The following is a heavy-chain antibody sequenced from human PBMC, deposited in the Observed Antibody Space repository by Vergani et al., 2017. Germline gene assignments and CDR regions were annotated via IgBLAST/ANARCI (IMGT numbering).Heavy chain of an antibody. CDR1: GGTFSSYT. CDR2: IIPILGIA. V-gene: IGHV1-69*08. Sequence: QVQLVQSGAEVKKPRSSVKVSCKASGGTFSSYTISWVRQAPGQGLEWMGRIIPILGIANYAQKFQGRVTITADKSTSTAYMELSSLRSEDTAVYYCARERQLQLGYCSSTSCYQASHYGMDVWGQGTTVTVSS. D-gene: IGHD2-2*01. J-gene: IGHJ6*02. CDR3: ARERQLQLGYCSSTSCYQASHYGMDV.